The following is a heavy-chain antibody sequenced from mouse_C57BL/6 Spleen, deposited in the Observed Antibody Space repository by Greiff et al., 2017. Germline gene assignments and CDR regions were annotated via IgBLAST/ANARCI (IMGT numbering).Heavy chain of an antibody. CDR3: ARGGYDGYSHYFDY. Sequence: EVKLMESEGGLVQPGSSMKLSCTASGFTFSDYYMAWVRQVPEKGLEWVANINYDGSSTYYLDSLKSRFIISRDNAKNILYLQMSSLKSEDTATYYCARGGYDGYSHYFDYWGQGTTLTVSS. CDR2: INYDGSST. D-gene: IGHD2-3*01. V-gene: IGHV5-16*01. CDR1: GFTFSDYY. J-gene: IGHJ2*01.